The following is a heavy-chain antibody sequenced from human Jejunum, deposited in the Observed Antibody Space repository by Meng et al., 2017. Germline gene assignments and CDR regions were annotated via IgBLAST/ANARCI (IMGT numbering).Heavy chain of an antibody. V-gene: IGHV5-51*01. D-gene: IGHD2-21*02. CDR2: IYPGDSET. CDR3: AKFLHTNMVTTLNWFDP. J-gene: IGHJ5*02. Sequence: GESLKISCKGSGYNFNSYWIAWVRQMPGKGLEWMGSIYPGDSETRYSPSFQGQVTISADNSISTAYVQWSSLKASDTAVYYCAKFLHTNMVTTLNWFDPWGQGTLVTVSS. CDR1: GYNFNSYW.